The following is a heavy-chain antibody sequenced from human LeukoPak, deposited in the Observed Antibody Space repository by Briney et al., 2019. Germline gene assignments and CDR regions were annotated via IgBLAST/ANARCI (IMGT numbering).Heavy chain of an antibody. J-gene: IGHJ4*02. CDR1: GYTFTSYA. CDR3: ARHPIGGSGGSCYFDY. Sequence: ASVKVSCKASGYTFTSYAMNCVRQAPGQGLEWMGWINTNTVNPTYAQGFTGRFVFSLDTSVSTAYLQISSLKAADTAVYYCARHPIGGSGGSCYFDYWGQGTLVTVSS. D-gene: IGHD2-15*01. V-gene: IGHV7-4-1*02. CDR2: INTNTVNP.